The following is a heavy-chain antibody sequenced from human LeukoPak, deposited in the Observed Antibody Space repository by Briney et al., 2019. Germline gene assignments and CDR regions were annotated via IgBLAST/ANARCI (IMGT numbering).Heavy chain of an antibody. D-gene: IGHD7-27*01. V-gene: IGHV3-30*02. CDR2: IRYDGSNK. J-gene: IGHJ6*03. CDR1: GFTFSSYG. CDR3: AKDGNWGFYYYYYYMDV. Sequence: GGSLRLSCAASGFTFSSYGMHWVRQAPGKGLEWVAFIRYDGSNKYYADSVKGRFTISRDNSKNTLYLQMNSLRAEGTAVYYCAKDGNWGFYYYYYYMDVWGKGTTVTVSS.